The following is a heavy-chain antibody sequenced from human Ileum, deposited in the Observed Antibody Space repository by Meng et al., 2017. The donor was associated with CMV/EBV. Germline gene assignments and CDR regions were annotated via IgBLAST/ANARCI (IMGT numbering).Heavy chain of an antibody. D-gene: IGHD6-6*01. CDR2: IHDSGST. Sequence: QAPAQESGPGLVKPSQTLSLTGTVSGDSISSVHYYWSWIRQTPGKGLEWIGHIHDSGSTYYNPSLQNRVTISVDTSKNQFSLKLSSVTAADTAVYYCARVWGIAVRPLDYWGQGTLVTVSS. V-gene: IGHV4-30-4*01. CDR1: GDSISSVHYY. CDR3: ARVWGIAVRPLDY. J-gene: IGHJ4*02.